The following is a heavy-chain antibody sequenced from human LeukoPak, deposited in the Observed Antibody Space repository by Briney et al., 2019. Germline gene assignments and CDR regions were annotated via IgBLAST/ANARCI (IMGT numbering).Heavy chain of an antibody. Sequence: GESLKISCKGSGYSLTSYWIGWVRQMPGKGLEWMGIIYPGDSDTRYSPSFQGQVTISADKSISTAYLQWSSLKASDTAMYYCARLGTVTREANWFDPWGQGTLVTVSS. CDR2: IYPGDSDT. V-gene: IGHV5-51*01. D-gene: IGHD4-17*01. J-gene: IGHJ5*02. CDR3: ARLGTVTREANWFDP. CDR1: GYSLTSYW.